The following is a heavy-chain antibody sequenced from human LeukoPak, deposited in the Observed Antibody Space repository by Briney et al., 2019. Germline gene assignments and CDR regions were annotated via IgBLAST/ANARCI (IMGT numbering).Heavy chain of an antibody. CDR3: ARDSIVVVPAGYYYYGMDV. D-gene: IGHD2-2*01. CDR1: GFTFSSYS. Sequence: PGGSLRLSCAASGFTFSSYSMNWVRQAPGKGLEGVSSISSSSSYIYYADSVKGRFTISRDNAKNSLYLQMNSLRAEDTAVYYCARDSIVVVPAGYYYYGMDVWGKGTTVTVSS. J-gene: IGHJ6*04. CDR2: ISSSSSYI. V-gene: IGHV3-21*01.